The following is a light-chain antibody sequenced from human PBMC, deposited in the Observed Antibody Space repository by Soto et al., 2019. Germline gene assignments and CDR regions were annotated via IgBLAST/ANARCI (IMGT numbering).Light chain of an antibody. CDR3: PAYDSGLRGWV. V-gene: IGLV1-40*01. CDR1: SSNIGAGYD. J-gene: IGLJ3*02. Sequence: QSVLTQPPSVSGAPGQRVTISCTGSSSNIGAGYDVHWYQQLPGTAPKLLIYGNSNRPSGVPDRFSGSKSGTSASLAITGVKAEGEADYYCPAYDSGLRGWVFGGGTKLTVL. CDR2: GNS.